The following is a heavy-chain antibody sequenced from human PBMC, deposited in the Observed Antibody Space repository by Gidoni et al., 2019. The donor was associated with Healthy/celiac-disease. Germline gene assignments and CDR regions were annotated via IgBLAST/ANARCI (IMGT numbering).Heavy chain of an antibody. CDR2: IYYSGST. CDR3: ARLVRGVILRGAFDI. CDR1: GGSISSYY. J-gene: IGHJ3*02. V-gene: IGHV4-59*01. Sequence: QVQLQESGPGLVKPSETLSLTCTASGGSISSYYWSWIRQPPGKGLEWIGYIYYSGSTNYNPSLKSRVTISVDTSKNQFSLKLSSVTAADTAVYYCARLVRGVILRGAFDIWGQGTMVTVSS. D-gene: IGHD3-10*01.